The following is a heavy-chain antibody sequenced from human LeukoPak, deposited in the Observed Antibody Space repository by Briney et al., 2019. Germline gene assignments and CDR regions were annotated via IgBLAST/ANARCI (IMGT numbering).Heavy chain of an antibody. J-gene: IGHJ4*02. CDR1: GFTFSSYG. CDR2: IKQDGSEK. D-gene: IGHD1-26*01. V-gene: IGHV3-7*01. CDR3: ARSRPYSGSYCDY. Sequence: GGSLRLSCAASGFTFSSYGMHWVRQAPGKGLEWVANIKQDGSEKYYVDSVKGRFTISRDNAKNSLYLQMNSLRAEDTAVYYCARSRPYSGSYCDYWGQGTLVTVSS.